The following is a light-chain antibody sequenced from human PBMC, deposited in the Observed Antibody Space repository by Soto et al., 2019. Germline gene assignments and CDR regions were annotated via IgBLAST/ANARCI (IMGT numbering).Light chain of an antibody. CDR3: QQYNSFSRT. V-gene: IGKV1-5*03. CDR2: KAS. CDR1: QTISSW. Sequence: DIQMTQSPSTLSGSVGDRVAITCRASQTISSWLAWYQQKPGKAPKLLIYKASTLKSGVPSRFSGSRSGTEFTLTISSLQPADFATYYCQQYNSFSRTFGQGTKVDIK. J-gene: IGKJ1*01.